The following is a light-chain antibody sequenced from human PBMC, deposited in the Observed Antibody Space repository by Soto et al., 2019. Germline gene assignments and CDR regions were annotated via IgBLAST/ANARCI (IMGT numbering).Light chain of an antibody. CDR3: QQYGNAPRT. CDR2: DAS. CDR1: QTVRNNY. V-gene: IGKV3-20*01. Sequence: EFVLTQSPGTLSLSPGERATLSCRASQTVRNNYLAWYQQKPGQAPRLLIYDASSRATGIPDRFSGGGSGTDFTLTIGGLEPEDFAVYYCQQYGNAPRTFGQGTKVDI. J-gene: IGKJ1*01.